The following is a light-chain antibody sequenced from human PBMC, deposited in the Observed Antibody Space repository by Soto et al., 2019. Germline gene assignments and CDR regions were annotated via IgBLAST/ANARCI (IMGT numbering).Light chain of an antibody. V-gene: IGLV4-69*01. CDR1: SGHSSYG. CDR3: QTWGPVV. J-gene: IGLJ2*01. Sequence: QAVLTQSPSASASLGASVKFTCTLSSGHSSYGIAWHQQKPEKGPRYLMRLNSDGSHYKGDGIPDRFSGSSSGAERYLTISSLQSEDEADYYCQTWGPVVFGGGTKLTVL. CDR2: LNSDGSH.